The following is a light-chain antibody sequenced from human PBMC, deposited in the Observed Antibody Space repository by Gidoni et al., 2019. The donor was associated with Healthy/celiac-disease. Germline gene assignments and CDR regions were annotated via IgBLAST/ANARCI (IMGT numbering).Light chain of an antibody. V-gene: IGKV1-39*01. Sequence: DIPMTQSPSSLSASVGDRVTITCRASQSISSYLNWYQQKPGKAPKLLIYAASSLQSGVPSRFSGSGYGTDFTLTISSLQPEDFATYYCQQSYSTPRTFGQGTKVEIK. J-gene: IGKJ1*01. CDR1: QSISSY. CDR3: QQSYSTPRT. CDR2: AAS.